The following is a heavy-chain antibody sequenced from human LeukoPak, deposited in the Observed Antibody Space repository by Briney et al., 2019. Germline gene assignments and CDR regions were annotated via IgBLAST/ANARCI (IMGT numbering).Heavy chain of an antibody. V-gene: IGHV3-23*01. Sequence: PPGGSLRLSCAASGFTFSSYAMSWVRQAPGKGLEWVSAISGSGGSTYYADSVKGRFTISRDNSKNTLYLQMNSLRAEDTAVYYCAKVRISTGNFDYWGQGTLVTVSS. CDR3: AKVRISTGNFDY. D-gene: IGHD1-1*01. J-gene: IGHJ4*02. CDR2: ISGSGGST. CDR1: GFTFSSYA.